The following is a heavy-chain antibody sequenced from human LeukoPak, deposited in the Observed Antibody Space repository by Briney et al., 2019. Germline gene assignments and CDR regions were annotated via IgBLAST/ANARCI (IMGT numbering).Heavy chain of an antibody. Sequence: SETLSLTCAVYGGSFSGYYYTWIRQPPGKGLEWIGEINHSGSTTYNPSLNSRVIILVDTSENQFSLKLRSVTAADTAVYYCARGEGQRQLVHIHWGQGTLVTVSS. CDR2: INHSGST. CDR1: GGSFSGYY. V-gene: IGHV4-34*01. J-gene: IGHJ4*02. CDR3: ARGEGQRQLVHIH. D-gene: IGHD6-13*01.